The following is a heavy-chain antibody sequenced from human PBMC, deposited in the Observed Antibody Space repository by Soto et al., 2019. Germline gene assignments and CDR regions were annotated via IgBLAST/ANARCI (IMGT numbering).Heavy chain of an antibody. D-gene: IGHD4-17*01. V-gene: IGHV3-73*01. CDR3: TRGYGDYVRDY. J-gene: IGHJ4*02. CDR1: GFTFRGSA. Sequence: EVQLVESGGGLVQPGESLKLSCAVSGFTFRGSAMHWVRQVSGKGLEWVGRIRSKANNYATAYAASVKGRFTISRDDSKNTAYLQMNSLKSEDTAVYYCTRGYGDYVRDYWGQGTLVTVSS. CDR2: IRSKANNYAT.